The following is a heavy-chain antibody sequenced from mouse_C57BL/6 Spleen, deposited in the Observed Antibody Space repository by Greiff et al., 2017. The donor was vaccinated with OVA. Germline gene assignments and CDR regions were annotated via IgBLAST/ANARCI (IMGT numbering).Heavy chain of an antibody. J-gene: IGHJ4*01. CDR3: ARRYYSNYYAMDY. CDR2: INPNNGGT. Sequence: VQLQQSGPELVKPGASVKISCKASGYTFTDYYMNWVKQSPGKGLEWIGDINPNNGGTSYNQKFKGKATLTVDKSSSTAYMELRSLTSEDSAVYYCARRYYSNYYAMDYWGQGTSVTVSS. D-gene: IGHD2-5*01. CDR1: GYTFTDYY. V-gene: IGHV1-26*01.